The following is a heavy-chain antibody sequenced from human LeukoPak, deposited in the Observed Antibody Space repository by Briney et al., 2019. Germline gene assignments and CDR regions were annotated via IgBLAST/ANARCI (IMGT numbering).Heavy chain of an antibody. Sequence: ASVKVSCKASGYTFTSYGISWVRQAPGQGLEWMGWISAYNGNTNYAQKLQGRVTMTTDTSTSTAYMELRSLRSDDTAVYDCAGDSGTAMVKGYYYYYYRDVWGKGTTVTVSS. V-gene: IGHV1-18*01. J-gene: IGHJ6*03. CDR2: ISAYNGNT. CDR1: GYTFTSYG. D-gene: IGHD5-18*01. CDR3: AGDSGTAMVKGYYYYYYRDV.